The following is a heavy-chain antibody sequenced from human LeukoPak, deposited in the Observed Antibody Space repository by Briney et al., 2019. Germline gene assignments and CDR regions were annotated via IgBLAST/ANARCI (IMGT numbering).Heavy chain of an antibody. V-gene: IGHV4-59*01. Sequence: PSETLSLTCTVSGGSISTYFWTWIRQPPGKGLEWFGNIYYSGSTNYRPSLKSRATISVDTSRNQFSLRLSSVTAADTAVYYCARCQSKYFYDRGGFDIWGQGTMVTVSS. J-gene: IGHJ3*02. CDR1: GGSISTYF. D-gene: IGHD3-22*01. CDR2: IYYSGST. CDR3: ARCQSKYFYDRGGFDI.